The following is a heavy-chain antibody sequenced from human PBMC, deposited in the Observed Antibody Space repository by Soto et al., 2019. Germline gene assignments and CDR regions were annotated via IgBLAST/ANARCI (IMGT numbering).Heavy chain of an antibody. V-gene: IGHV3-30-3*01. CDR3: ASGAAFYYDTSRY. Sequence: GGSLRLSCAAPGFSFSIHALHWIRQAPGEGLEWVAVMSPNGDDQYYADSVKGRFTISRDTSKSTLSLQMTSLRPEDTAVYYCASGAAFYYDTSRYWGQGTLVTVSS. J-gene: IGHJ4*02. CDR1: GFSFSIHA. D-gene: IGHD3-22*01. CDR2: MSPNGDDQ.